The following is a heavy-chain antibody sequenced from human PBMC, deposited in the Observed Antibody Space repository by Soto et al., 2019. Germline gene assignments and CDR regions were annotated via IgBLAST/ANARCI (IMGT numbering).Heavy chain of an antibody. CDR3: ARVTGGHDSGGNYMDV. Sequence: VQLVQSGPEVKKPGSSVKVSCKTSGGTLSSYSISWVRQAPGQGLEWVGRIITFVGKANVAQQFQGRVTITADRSTDTTYMELRRLTADDTAVYYGARVTGGHDSGGNYMDVWGTGTTVTVSS. J-gene: IGHJ6*03. CDR1: GGTLSSYS. CDR2: IITFVGKA. D-gene: IGHD5-12*01. V-gene: IGHV1-69*08.